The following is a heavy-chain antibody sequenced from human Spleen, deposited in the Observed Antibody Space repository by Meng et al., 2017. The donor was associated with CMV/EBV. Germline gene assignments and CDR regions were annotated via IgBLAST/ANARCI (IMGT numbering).Heavy chain of an antibody. CDR2: LSYGGNI. CDR3: AKIFPSDYYKYSMDV. Sequence: GSLRLSCTVSGGSISSYYWDWIRQSPGKGLEWIGSLSYGGNIYYNSSLKSRVTISVDMSKNQITLRLTSVTAADTAVYYCAKIFPSDYYKYSMDVWGQGTTVTVSS. V-gene: IGHV4-39*06. J-gene: IGHJ6*02. D-gene: IGHD3-3*01. CDR1: GGSISSYY.